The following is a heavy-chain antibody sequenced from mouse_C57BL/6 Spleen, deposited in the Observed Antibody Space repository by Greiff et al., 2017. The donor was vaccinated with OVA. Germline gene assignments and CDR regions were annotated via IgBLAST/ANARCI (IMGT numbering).Heavy chain of an antibody. J-gene: IGHJ2*01. V-gene: IGHV1-50*01. Sequence: QLQQPGAELVKPGASVKLSCKASGYTFTSYWMQWVQQRPGQGLAWIGEIDPSDSYTNYNQKFKGKATLTVDTSSSTAYMQLSSLTSEDSAVYYCARIYGSSPDYWGQGTTLTVSS. CDR2: IDPSDSYT. CDR3: ARIYGSSPDY. D-gene: IGHD1-1*01. CDR1: GYTFTSYW.